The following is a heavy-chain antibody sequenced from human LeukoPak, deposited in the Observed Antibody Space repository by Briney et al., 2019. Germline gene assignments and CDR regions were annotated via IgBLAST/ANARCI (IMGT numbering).Heavy chain of an antibody. V-gene: IGHV1-24*01. Sequence: GASVKVSCKVSGYTLTELSMHWVRQAPGKGLEWMGSFDPEDGETIYAQKFQGRVTMTEDTSTDTAYMELSSLRSEDMAVYYCATAYYDSSGYYGEYYFDYWGQGTLVTVSS. D-gene: IGHD3-22*01. CDR2: FDPEDGET. J-gene: IGHJ4*02. CDR3: ATAYYDSSGYYGEYYFDY. CDR1: GYTLTELS.